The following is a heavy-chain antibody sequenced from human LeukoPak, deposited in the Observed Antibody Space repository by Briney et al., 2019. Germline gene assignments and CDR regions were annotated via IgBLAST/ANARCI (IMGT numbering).Heavy chain of an antibody. CDR2: ISGSGGST. Sequence: PGGSLRLSCAASGFTFSSYAMSWVRQAPRKGLEWVSAISGSGGSTYYADSVKGRFTISRDNSKNTLYLQMNSLRAEDTAVYYCAKSARITIFGVVIKEEGYFDYWGQGTLVTVSS. J-gene: IGHJ4*02. D-gene: IGHD3-3*01. V-gene: IGHV3-23*01. CDR1: GFTFSSYA. CDR3: AKSARITIFGVVIKEEGYFDY.